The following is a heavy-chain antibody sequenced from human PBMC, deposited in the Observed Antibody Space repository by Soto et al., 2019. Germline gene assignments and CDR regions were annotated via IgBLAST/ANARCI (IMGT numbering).Heavy chain of an antibody. CDR1: GYTFSAFW. CDR2: IDPRDSYS. D-gene: IGHD2-8*01. V-gene: IGHV5-10-1*01. CDR3: TRLSKGFCTKTNCQHYSGMDV. Sequence: GESLKISCQASGYTFSAFWITWVRQMPGKGLEWMATIDPRDSYSNYSLSFQGHVTISADKSIGSAYLHWSTLEASDTAIYYCTRLSKGFCTKTNCQHYSGMDVWGQGTTVTVSS. J-gene: IGHJ6*02.